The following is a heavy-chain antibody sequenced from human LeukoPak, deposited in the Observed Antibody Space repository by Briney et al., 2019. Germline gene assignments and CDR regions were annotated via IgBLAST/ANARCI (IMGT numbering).Heavy chain of an antibody. CDR2: ISAYNGNT. CDR3: ARAQNDPGGSYPTPYYYYYMDV. CDR1: GYTFTSYG. D-gene: IGHD1-26*01. V-gene: IGHV1-18*01. J-gene: IGHJ6*03. Sequence: GASVKISCKASGYTFTSYGISWVRQAPGQGLEWMGWISAYNGNTNYAQKLQGRVTMTTDTSTSTAYMELRSLRSDDTAVYYCARAQNDPGGSYPTPYYYYYMDVWGKGTTVTVSS.